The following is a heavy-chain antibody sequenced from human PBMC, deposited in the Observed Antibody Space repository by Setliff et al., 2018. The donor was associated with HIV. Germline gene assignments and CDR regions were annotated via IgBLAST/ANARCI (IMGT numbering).Heavy chain of an antibody. D-gene: IGHD1-26*01. Sequence: GESLKISCAASGFNFKTYGMTWVRQAPGKGLDWVAHIGSSNHGIHYTASVQGRFTVSRDNAKNSLYLQMNSLRAEDTAVYYCARDGGMGVYYMDVWGKGTTVTVSS. CDR2: IGSSNHGI. V-gene: IGHV3-48*01. CDR1: GFNFKTYG. J-gene: IGHJ6*03. CDR3: ARDGGMGVYYMDV.